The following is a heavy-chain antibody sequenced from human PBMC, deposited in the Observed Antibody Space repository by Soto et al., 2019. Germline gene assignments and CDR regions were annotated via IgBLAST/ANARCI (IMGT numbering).Heavy chain of an antibody. CDR1: GCSISGGGYS. J-gene: IGHJ5*02. D-gene: IGHD2-2*01. CDR2: IYHSGST. Sequence: SETLSLTCAVSGCSISGGGYSWSWIRQPPGKGLEWIGYIYHSGSTYYNPSLKSRVTISVDRSKNQFSLKLSSVTAADTAVYYCARVPDRWGQGTLVTVSS. V-gene: IGHV4-30-2*01. CDR3: ARVPDR.